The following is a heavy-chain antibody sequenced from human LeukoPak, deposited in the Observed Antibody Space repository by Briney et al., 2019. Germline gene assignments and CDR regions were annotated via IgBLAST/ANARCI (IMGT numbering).Heavy chain of an antibody. J-gene: IGHJ4*02. CDR2: ISGSGGST. CDR1: GFSFSSYA. CDR3: AKGSTVTSPPPHFDY. D-gene: IGHD4-17*01. Sequence: GGSLRLSCAASGFSFSSYAMSWVRQAPGKGLEWVSAISGSGGSTYYADSVKGRFTISRDNSKNTLYLQMNSLRAEDTAVYYCAKGSTVTSPPPHFDYWGQGTLVTVSS. V-gene: IGHV3-23*01.